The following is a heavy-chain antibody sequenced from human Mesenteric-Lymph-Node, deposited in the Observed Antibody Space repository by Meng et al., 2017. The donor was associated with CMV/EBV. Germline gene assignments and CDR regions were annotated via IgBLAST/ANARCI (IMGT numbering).Heavy chain of an antibody. CDR1: GGSISSSSYY. CDR3: ARDGDYYDSSGYNPFDY. CDR2: IYYSGST. Sequence: QLQRQESGPGLVKPSETRSFPCPVSGGSISSSSYYWGWIRQPPGKGLEWIGSIYYSGSTYYNPSLKSRVTISVDTSKNQLSLKLSSVTAADTAVYYCARDGDYYDSSGYNPFDYWGQGTLVTVSS. V-gene: IGHV4-39*07. D-gene: IGHD3-22*01. J-gene: IGHJ4*02.